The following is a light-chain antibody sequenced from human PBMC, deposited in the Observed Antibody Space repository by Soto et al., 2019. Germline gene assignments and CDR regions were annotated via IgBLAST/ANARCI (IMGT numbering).Light chain of an antibody. CDR2: EVS. J-gene: IGLJ3*02. CDR1: SSDVGGYNY. Sequence: QSALTQPASVSGSPGQSITISCTGTSSDVGGYNYVSWYQQHPGKAPKLLIYEVSNRPSGVSNRFSGSKSGNTASLTISGLQDEDEADYDCSSYTSSSTLWVFGGGTKLTVL. CDR3: SSYTSSSTLWV. V-gene: IGLV2-14*01.